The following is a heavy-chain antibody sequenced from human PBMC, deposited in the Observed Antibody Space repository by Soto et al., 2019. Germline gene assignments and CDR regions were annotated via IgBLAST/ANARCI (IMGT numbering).Heavy chain of an antibody. D-gene: IGHD6-25*01. V-gene: IGHV1-69*12. CDR2: IIPLFGRA. CDR1: GGTFSSYA. J-gene: IGHJ2*01. Sequence: QVQLVLSGAEVKKPGSSVKVSCKASGGTFSSYAISWVRQAPGQGLEWMGGIIPLFGRANYAQKFQGRVTITAAASTSTAYMELSSLRSEDTAVYYCAQTLGLAAAGPGRFDLWGRGTLVTVSS. CDR3: AQTLGLAAAGPGRFDL.